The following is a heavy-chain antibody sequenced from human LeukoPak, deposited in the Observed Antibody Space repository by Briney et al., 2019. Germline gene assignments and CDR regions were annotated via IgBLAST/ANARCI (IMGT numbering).Heavy chain of an antibody. Sequence: PSETLSLTCTVSGGSINDYYWSWIRQPPGKRLEWIGYVYYTGTTNHNPSLNSRVTISVDTSKNRFSLKLSSVTAADTAMYYCARDGNPFDYWGQGTLVTVSS. CDR3: ARDGNPFDY. D-gene: IGHD1-26*01. CDR2: VYYTGTT. CDR1: GGSINDYY. V-gene: IGHV4-59*01. J-gene: IGHJ4*02.